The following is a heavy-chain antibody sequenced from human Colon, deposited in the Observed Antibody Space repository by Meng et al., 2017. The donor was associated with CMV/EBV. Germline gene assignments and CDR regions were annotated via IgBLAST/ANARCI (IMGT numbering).Heavy chain of an antibody. J-gene: IGHJ4*02. CDR3: TRLSRGGDYTVDY. V-gene: IGHV4-39*07. CDR2: LYYTGAT. CDR1: GDSVNSQTNY. D-gene: IGHD3-3*01. Sequence: SETLSLTCAVPGDSVNSQTNYWGWIRQSPGKGLEWIGSLYYTGATFYNPSLKNRVTLSGDMSKNQLSLKLNSVTAADTAVYYCTRLSRGGDYTVDYWGQGTLVTVSS.